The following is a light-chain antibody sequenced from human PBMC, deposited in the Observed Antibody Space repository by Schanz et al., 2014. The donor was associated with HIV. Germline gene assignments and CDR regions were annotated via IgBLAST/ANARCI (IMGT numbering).Light chain of an antibody. Sequence: QSALTQPTSVSGSPGQSITLSCTGTSSDVGGYNYVSWYQQHPGKAPKLIIYAVSNRPSGVSNRFSGSKFGNTASLTISGLQADDESHYYCSSYTSKSTLVFGGGTKVTVL. CDR3: SSYTSKSTLV. CDR2: AVS. CDR1: SSDVGGYNY. J-gene: IGLJ2*01. V-gene: IGLV2-14*03.